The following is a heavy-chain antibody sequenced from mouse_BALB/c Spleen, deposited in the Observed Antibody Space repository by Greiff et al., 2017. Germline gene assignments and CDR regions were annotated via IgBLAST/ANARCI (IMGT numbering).Heavy chain of an antibody. J-gene: IGHJ4*01. CDR2: INPYNDGT. V-gene: IGHV1-14*01. D-gene: IGHD1-1*01. CDR3: ARCSITTVVARDYYAMDY. Sequence: VQLQQSGPELVKPGASVKMSCKASGYTFTSYVMHWVKQKPGQGLEWIGYINPYNDGTKYNEKFKGKATLTSDKSSSTAYMELSSLTSEDSAVYYGARCSITTVVARDYYAMDYWGQGTTVTVSS. CDR1: GYTFTSYV.